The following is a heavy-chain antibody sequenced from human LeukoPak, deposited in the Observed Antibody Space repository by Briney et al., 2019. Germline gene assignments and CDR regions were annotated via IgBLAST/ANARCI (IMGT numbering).Heavy chain of an antibody. V-gene: IGHV6-1*01. Sequence: SQTLSLTFAISVDSFSSNSGAWNCSRQSPSRGLEWLGGTYYRSKWYSDSSFSVKSRTTIHPDTSKNQDSLLLNSVTPEDTAVYYCARGSEQEVDAFDIWGQGTMVTVSS. CDR1: VDSFSSNSGA. CDR3: ARGSEQEVDAFDI. CDR2: TYYRSKWYS. J-gene: IGHJ3*02.